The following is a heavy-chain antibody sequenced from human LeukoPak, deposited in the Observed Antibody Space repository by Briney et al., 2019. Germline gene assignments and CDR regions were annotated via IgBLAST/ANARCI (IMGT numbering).Heavy chain of an antibody. D-gene: IGHD3-3*01. CDR1: GGSISSGDYY. Sequence: SQTLSLTCTVSGGSISSGDYYWSWIRQPPGKGLEWIGYIYYSGSTYYNPSLKSRVTISVDTSKNQFSLRLSSVTAADTAVYYCARGSGEIFGVRGRFDPWGQGTLVTVSS. CDR3: ARGSGEIFGVRGRFDP. J-gene: IGHJ5*02. CDR2: IYYSGST. V-gene: IGHV4-30-4*01.